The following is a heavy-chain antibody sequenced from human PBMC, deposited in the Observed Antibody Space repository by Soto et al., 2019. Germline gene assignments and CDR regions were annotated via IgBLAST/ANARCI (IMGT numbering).Heavy chain of an antibody. CDR1: GVSISSYY. Sequence: SDTLSLTCTVSGVSISSYYWTWIRQPPGKGLEWIGYIHYSGSTNYNPSLKSRVTISLDTSKNQFSLKLSSVTAADTAVYYCARLNKAVGNDYWGQGTLVTVSS. CDR3: ARLNKAVGNDY. V-gene: IGHV4-59*08. CDR2: IHYSGST. J-gene: IGHJ4*02. D-gene: IGHD6-13*01.